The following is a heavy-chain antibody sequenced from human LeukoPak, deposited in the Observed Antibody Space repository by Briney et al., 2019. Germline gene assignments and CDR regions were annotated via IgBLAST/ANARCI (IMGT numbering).Heavy chain of an antibody. V-gene: IGHV4-59*01. D-gene: IGHD5-18*01. CDR2: IYYSGRT. CDR1: GGSIGSYY. CDR3: ARAGRGYNYGFVPSEIDYYYYFLDV. J-gene: IGHJ6*03. Sequence: SETLSLTCTVSGGSIGSYYWSWIRQPPGKGLEWIGYIYYSGRTNHNPSLKSRVTISLDTSKNQFSLKLSSVTAADTAVYYCARAGRGYNYGFVPSEIDYYYYFLDVWGKGTTVTVSS.